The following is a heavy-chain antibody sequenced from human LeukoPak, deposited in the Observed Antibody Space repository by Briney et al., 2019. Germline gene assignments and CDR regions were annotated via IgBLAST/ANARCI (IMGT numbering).Heavy chain of an antibody. Sequence: GASVKVSCKASGGTFSSYAISWVRQAPGQGLEWMGRIIPILGIANYAQKFQGRVTITADKSTITAYMELSSLRSEDTAVYYCARATYYYDSSGYYYFDYWGQGTLVTVSS. V-gene: IGHV1-69*04. CDR3: ARATYYYDSSGYYYFDY. CDR1: GGTFSSYA. D-gene: IGHD3-22*01. CDR2: IIPILGIA. J-gene: IGHJ4*02.